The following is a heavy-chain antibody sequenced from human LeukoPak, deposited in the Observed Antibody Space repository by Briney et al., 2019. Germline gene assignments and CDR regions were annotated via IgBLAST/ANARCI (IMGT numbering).Heavy chain of an antibody. V-gene: IGHV1-69*05. CDR2: IIPIFGSA. CDR3: ARVGRSRGSLPNSYYYMDV. Sequence: GASVKVSCKASGDIFNSYSISRVRQAPGQGLEWMGGIIPIFGSANYAQEFQGRVTITTDQSTTTAYMELSSLSSEDTAVYYCARVGRSRGSLPNSYYYMDVWGKGTTVTVSS. J-gene: IGHJ6*03. CDR1: GDIFNSYS. D-gene: IGHD1-26*01.